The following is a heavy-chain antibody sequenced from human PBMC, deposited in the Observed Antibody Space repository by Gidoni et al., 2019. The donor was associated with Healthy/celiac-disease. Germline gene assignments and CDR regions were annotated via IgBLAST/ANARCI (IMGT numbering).Heavy chain of an antibody. V-gene: IGHV3-9*01. CDR3: AKGLGIAVAGLFDY. CDR2: ISWNSGSI. J-gene: IGHJ4*02. CDR1: GFTFDDYA. D-gene: IGHD6-19*01. Sequence: EVQLVESGGGLVQPGRSLRLSCADSGFTFDDYAMHWVRQAPGKGLEWVSGISWNSGSIGYADSVKGRFTISRDNAKNSLYLQMNSLRAEDTALYYCAKGLGIAVAGLFDYWGQGTLVTVSS.